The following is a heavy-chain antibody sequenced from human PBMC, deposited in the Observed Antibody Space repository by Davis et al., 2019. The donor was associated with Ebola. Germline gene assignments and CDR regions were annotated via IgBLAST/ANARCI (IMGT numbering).Heavy chain of an antibody. V-gene: IGHV4-59*11. D-gene: IGHD2-15*01. Sequence: PSETLSLTCTVSGGSISSHYWSWIRQPPGKGLEWIGYIYYSGSTNYNPSLKSRVTISVDTSKNQFSLKLSSVTAADTAVYYCARVSAATRSLFDYWGQGTLVTVSS. CDR2: IYYSGST. J-gene: IGHJ4*02. CDR3: ARVSAATRSLFDY. CDR1: GGSISSHY.